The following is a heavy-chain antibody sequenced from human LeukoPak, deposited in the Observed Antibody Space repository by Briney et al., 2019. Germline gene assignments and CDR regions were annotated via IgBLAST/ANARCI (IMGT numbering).Heavy chain of an antibody. CDR1: GFTFDDYG. V-gene: IGHV3-20*04. CDR2: INWNGGRT. CDR3: ARGMYYDILTGIDYYYYYMDV. Sequence: PGGPLSLSCAPSGFTFDDYGMSWVRQAPGKGLEWVSGINWNGGRTGYADSVKGRFTISRDNTKYSVYLQMNSLRGEDTALYYCARGMYYDILTGIDYYYYYMDVWGKGTTVTVSS. D-gene: IGHD3-9*01. J-gene: IGHJ6*03.